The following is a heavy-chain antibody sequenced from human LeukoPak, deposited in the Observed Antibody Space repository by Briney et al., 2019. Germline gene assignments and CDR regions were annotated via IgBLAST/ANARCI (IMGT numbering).Heavy chain of an antibody. CDR2: ISGSGGRT. CDR3: AKPTGTYHMGFDY. D-gene: IGHD4-11*01. CDR1: GFTLSSYA. J-gene: IGHJ4*02. V-gene: IGHV3-23*01. Sequence: GGSLRLSCAASGFTLSSYAMSWVRQPPGKGREWVSAISGSGGRTYYADCGEGRFTISRDNSKNPLYLQMNSQRAEDTAVYYCAKPTGTYHMGFDYWGQGTLVTVSS.